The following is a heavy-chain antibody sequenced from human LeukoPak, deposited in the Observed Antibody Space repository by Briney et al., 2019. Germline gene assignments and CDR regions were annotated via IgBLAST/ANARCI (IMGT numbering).Heavy chain of an antibody. Sequence: SETLSLTCAVYGGSFSGYYWSWIRQHPGKGLEWIGYIYYSGSTYYNPSLKSRVTISVDTSKNQFSLKLSSVTAADTAVYYCARDVEATDLYYYYYGMDVWGQGTTVTVSS. CDR1: GGSFSGYY. V-gene: IGHV4-31*11. J-gene: IGHJ6*02. CDR3: ARDVEATDLYYYYYGMDV. CDR2: IYYSGST.